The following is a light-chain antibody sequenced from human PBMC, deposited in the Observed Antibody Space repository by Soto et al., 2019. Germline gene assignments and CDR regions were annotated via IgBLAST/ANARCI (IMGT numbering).Light chain of an antibody. V-gene: IGKV3-15*01. J-gene: IGKJ1*01. CDR3: QEYNARPRT. CDR2: GVS. CDR1: QSVGSS. Sequence: IVMTQSPATLSVSPGGRAILSCRASQSVGSSLAWYQQKPGQPPRLLIYGVSTRATGVPARFTGSGSETDFTLTISSLQSDDFATYYCQEYNARPRTFGPGTTVEI.